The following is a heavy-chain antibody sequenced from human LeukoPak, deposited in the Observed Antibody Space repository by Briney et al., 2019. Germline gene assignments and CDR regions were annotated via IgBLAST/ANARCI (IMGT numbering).Heavy chain of an antibody. Sequence: SETLSLTCTVSGGSISSYYWSWIRQPPGEGLEWIGYIYYSGSTNYNPSLKSRVTISVDTSKNQFSLKLSSLTAADTAVYYCARVGKDSSSWQYYFDYWGQGTLVTVSS. CDR3: ARVGKDSSSWQYYFDY. V-gene: IGHV4-59*01. CDR2: IYYSGST. J-gene: IGHJ4*02. CDR1: GGSISSYY. D-gene: IGHD6-13*01.